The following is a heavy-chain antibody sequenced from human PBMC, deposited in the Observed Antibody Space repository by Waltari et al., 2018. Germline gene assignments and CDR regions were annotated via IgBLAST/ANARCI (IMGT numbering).Heavy chain of an antibody. CDR2: ISSSSSYI. V-gene: IGHV3-21*01. D-gene: IGHD2-2*01. CDR1: GFTFSSYS. J-gene: IGHJ6*03. Sequence: EVQLVESGGGLVKPGGSLRLSCAASGFTFSSYSMNWVRQAPGKGLEWVSSISSSSSYIYYADSVKGRFTISRDNAKNSLYLQMNSLRAEDTAVYYCARDAPDIVVVPAAHYYMDVWGKGTTVTISS. CDR3: ARDAPDIVVVPAAHYYMDV.